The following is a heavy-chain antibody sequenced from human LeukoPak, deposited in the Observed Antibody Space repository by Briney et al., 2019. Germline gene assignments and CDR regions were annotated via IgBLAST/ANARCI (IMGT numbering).Heavy chain of an antibody. CDR3: AKCSDPDYYGSGSYLDY. Sequence: PGGSLRLSCAASGFTFSSYGMSWVRQAPGKGLEWVSAISGSGGRTYYADSVKGRFTISRDNSKNTLYLQMNSLRAEETAVYHCAKCSDPDYYGSGSYLDYWGQGTLVTVSS. CDR2: ISGSGGRT. D-gene: IGHD3-10*01. J-gene: IGHJ4*02. V-gene: IGHV3-23*01. CDR1: GFTFSSYG.